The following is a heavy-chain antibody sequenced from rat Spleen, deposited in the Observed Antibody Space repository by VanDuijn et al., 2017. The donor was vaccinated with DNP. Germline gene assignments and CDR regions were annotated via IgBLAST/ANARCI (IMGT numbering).Heavy chain of an antibody. CDR3: AKIGGGGWRGWYFDF. CDR1: GFTFSSFA. V-gene: IGHV5-25*01. CDR2: ISYDGGNT. D-gene: IGHD4-1*01. Sequence: EVQLVESGGGLVQPGRSMKLSCAASGFTFSSFAMAWVRQAPTKGLEWVASISYDGGNTYYRDSVKGRFTISRDNAKSSLYLQMDSLRSEDTSTYYCAKIGGGGWRGWYFDFWGPGTMVTVSS. J-gene: IGHJ1*01.